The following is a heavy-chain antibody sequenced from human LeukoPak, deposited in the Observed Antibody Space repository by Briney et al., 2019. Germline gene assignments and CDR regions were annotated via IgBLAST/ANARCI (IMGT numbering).Heavy chain of an antibody. V-gene: IGHV4-34*01. Sequence: SETLSLTCAVYGGSFSGYYWSWIRQPPGKGLEWIGEINHSGSTNYNPSLKSRVTISVDTSKNQFSLKLSSVTAADTAVYYCARGLHYYYDSSGKGDFDYWGQGTLVTVSS. D-gene: IGHD3-22*01. CDR1: GGSFSGYY. CDR3: ARGLHYYYDSSGKGDFDY. J-gene: IGHJ4*02. CDR2: INHSGST.